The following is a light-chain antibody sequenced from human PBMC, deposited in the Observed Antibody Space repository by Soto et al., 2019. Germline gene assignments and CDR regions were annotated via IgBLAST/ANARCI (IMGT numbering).Light chain of an antibody. CDR3: QQYGSSPWT. CDR1: QSVSSSY. CDR2: GPS. V-gene: IGKV3-20*01. J-gene: IGKJ2*01. Sequence: DIVLTQSPGTLSLSPGETATLSCRASQSVSSSYLAWYQQKPGHAPRLLIYGPSSRATGIPDRFSGSGSGTDFTLTISRLELEGCAVYSYQQYGSSPWTFGQGTKLEI.